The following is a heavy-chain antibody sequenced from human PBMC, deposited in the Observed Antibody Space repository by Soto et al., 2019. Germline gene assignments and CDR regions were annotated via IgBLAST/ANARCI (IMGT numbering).Heavy chain of an antibody. V-gene: IGHV4-4*02. D-gene: IGHD7-27*01. CDR1: GGSISSSNC. J-gene: IGHJ4*02. Sequence: QVQLQESGPGLVKPSGTLSLTCAVSGGSISSSNCSSWGRQPPGKGLEWIGEFHHSGSTNYNPPRKSPVSISVDKSQNQFSLTPTSVTAADTAVYYCASKETGGYVRFDYWGQGTLVTVSS. CDR3: ASKETGGYVRFDY. CDR2: FHHSGST.